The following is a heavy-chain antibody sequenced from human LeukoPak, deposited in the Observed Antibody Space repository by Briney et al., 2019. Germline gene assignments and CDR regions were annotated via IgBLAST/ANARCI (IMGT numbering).Heavy chain of an antibody. CDR1: GGSFSGYY. J-gene: IGHJ4*02. CDR3: ARRKYYDYVWGSYRSSFYDY. CDR2: INHSGST. Sequence: SETLSLTCAVYGGSFSGYYWSWIRQPPGKGLEWIGEINHSGSTNYNPSLKSRVTISVDTSKNQFSLKLSSVTAADTAAYYCARRKYYDYVWGSYRSSFYDYWGQGTLVTVSS. V-gene: IGHV4-34*01. D-gene: IGHD3-16*02.